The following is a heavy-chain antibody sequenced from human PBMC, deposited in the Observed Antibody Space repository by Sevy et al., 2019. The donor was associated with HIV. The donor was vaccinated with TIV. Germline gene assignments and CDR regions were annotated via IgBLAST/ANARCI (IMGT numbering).Heavy chain of an antibody. CDR3: AREAGYCSNGVCYMGWFDP. CDR2: IYHLGST. CDR1: GGSVSSDNYY. J-gene: IGHJ5*02. V-gene: IGHV4-31*11. D-gene: IGHD2-8*01. Sequence: SETLSLTCAVSGGSVSSDNYYWTWIRQHPGKGLEWIGYIYHLGSTSSNPSLKSRVTISVDTSKNQFSLKLRSVTAADTAVYFCAREAGYCSNGVCYMGWFDPWGQGTLVTVSS.